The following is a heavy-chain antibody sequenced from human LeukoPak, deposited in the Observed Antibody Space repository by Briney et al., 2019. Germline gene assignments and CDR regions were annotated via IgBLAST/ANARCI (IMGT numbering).Heavy chain of an antibody. J-gene: IGHJ4*02. V-gene: IGHV4-31*03. CDR2: IYYSGST. D-gene: IGHD4-17*01. Sequence: SQTLSLTCTVSGGSIIGGGYYWGWIRQHAGKGLEWIGYIYYSGSTYYNPSLKSRVTISVDTSKTQFSLNLSSVTAADTAVYYCASQTMTTADYWGQGTLVTVSS. CDR1: GGSIIGGGYY. CDR3: ASQTMTTADY.